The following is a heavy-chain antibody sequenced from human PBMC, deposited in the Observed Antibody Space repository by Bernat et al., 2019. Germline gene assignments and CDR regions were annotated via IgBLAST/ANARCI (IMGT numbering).Heavy chain of an antibody. Sequence: EVQLVESGGGLVQPGGSLRLSCAASGFTVSSNYMSWVRQAPGKGLEWVSVIYSGGSTYYADSVKGRFTISRDNSKNTLYLQMNSLRAEDTAVYYCARAVSSSSPYYYYMDVWGKGTTVTVSS. CDR2: IYSGGST. CDR1: GFTVSSNY. CDR3: ARAVSSSSPYYYYMDV. D-gene: IGHD6-6*01. J-gene: IGHJ6*03. V-gene: IGHV3-66*01.